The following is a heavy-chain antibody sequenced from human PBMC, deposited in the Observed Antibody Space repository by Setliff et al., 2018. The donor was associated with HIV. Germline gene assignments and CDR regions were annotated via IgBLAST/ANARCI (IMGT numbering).Heavy chain of an antibody. V-gene: IGHV7-4-1*02. CDR2: INTNTGSP. CDR1: GYTFNNYA. Sequence: ASVKVSCKASGYTFNNYALYWMRQAPGQGFEWMGWINTNTGSPTYAQGFTRRFVFSLDPSVRTAYLQITGLKAEDTAVYYCARGGDRMQIWSRFPFDIWGQGTMVTVSS. CDR3: ARGGDRMQIWSRFPFDI. D-gene: IGHD3-10*01. J-gene: IGHJ3*02.